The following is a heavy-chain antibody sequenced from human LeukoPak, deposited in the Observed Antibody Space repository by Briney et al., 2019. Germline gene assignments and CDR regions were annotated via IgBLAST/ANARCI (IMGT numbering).Heavy chain of an antibody. J-gene: IGHJ4*02. V-gene: IGHV3-30*18. CDR2: ISNDGSNK. Sequence: GRSLRLSCAASGFTFSSYGIHWVRQGPGKGLEWLAVISNDGSNKFYADSVRGRFTISRDNSKNTLYLQMNSLRGEDTAVYYCAKETGRWELEWGQGTLVTVSS. CDR1: GFTFSSYG. CDR3: AKETGRWELE. D-gene: IGHD1-26*01.